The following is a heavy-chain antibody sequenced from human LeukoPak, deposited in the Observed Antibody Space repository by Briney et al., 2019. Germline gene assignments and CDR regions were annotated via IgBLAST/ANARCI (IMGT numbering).Heavy chain of an antibody. D-gene: IGHD4-17*01. CDR1: GFTFDDYA. J-gene: IGHJ2*01. V-gene: IGHV3-9*01. CDR2: ISWKSDSI. CDR3: TKDIRGGDQSFWYFDL. Sequence: SLRLSCATSGFTFDDYAMHWVRQAPGKGLEWVSGISWKSDSIGYAGSVKGRFTISRDNAKNSLYLQMNSLRAEDTAFYYCTKDIRGGDQSFWYFDLWGRGTLVTVSS.